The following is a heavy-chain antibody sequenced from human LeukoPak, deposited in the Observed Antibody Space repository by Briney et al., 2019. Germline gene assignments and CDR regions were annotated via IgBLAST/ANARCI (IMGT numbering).Heavy chain of an antibody. Sequence: ASVKVSCKASGYTFTSYGISWVRQAPGQGLEWMGWISAYNGNTNYAQKLQGRVTMTTDTSTSTAYMELSSLRSDDTAVYYCARHFDYYYDSTDPSNRFDPWGQGTLVTVSS. J-gene: IGHJ5*02. CDR3: ARHFDYYYDSTDPSNRFDP. CDR2: ISAYNGNT. D-gene: IGHD3-22*01. V-gene: IGHV1-18*01. CDR1: GYTFTSYG.